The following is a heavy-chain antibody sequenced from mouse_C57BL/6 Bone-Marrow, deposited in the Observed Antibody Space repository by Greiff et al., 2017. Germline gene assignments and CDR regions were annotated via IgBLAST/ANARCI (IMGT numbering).Heavy chain of an antibody. CDR3: ARGGVYDGYFLYYAMDY. CDR2: IYPRDGST. CDR1: GYTFTDHT. V-gene: IGHV1-78*01. Sequence: QVQLQQSDAELVKPGASVKISCKVSGYTFTDHTIHWMKQRPEQGLEWIGYIYPRDGSTKYNEKFKGKATLTADKSSSTAYMQLNSLTSEDSAVYFCARGGVYDGYFLYYAMDYWGQGTSVTVSS. J-gene: IGHJ4*01. D-gene: IGHD2-3*01.